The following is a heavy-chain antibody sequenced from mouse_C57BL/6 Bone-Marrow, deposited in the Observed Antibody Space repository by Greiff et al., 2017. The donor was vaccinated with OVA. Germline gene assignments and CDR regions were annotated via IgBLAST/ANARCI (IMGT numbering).Heavy chain of an antibody. J-gene: IGHJ4*01. V-gene: IGHV5-4*01. D-gene: IGHD5-1*01. CDR1: GFTFSSYA. CDR3: ARDTSSYYYAMDY. CDR2: ISDGGSYT. Sequence: EVQGVESGGGLVKPGGSLKLSCAASGFTFSSYAMSWVRQTPEKRLEWVATISDGGSYTYYPDNVKGRFTISRDNAKNNLYLQMSHLKSEDTAMYYCARDTSSYYYAMDYWGQGTSVTVSS.